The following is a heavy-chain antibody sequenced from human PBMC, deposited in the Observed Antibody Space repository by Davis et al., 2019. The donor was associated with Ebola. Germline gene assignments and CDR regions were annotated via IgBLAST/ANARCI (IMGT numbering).Heavy chain of an antibody. J-gene: IGHJ4*02. CDR2: INHSGST. CDR3: AGADGDYVHFDY. D-gene: IGHD4-17*01. Sequence: SETLSLTCAVYGGSFSGYYWSWIRQPPGKGLEWIGEINHSGSTNYNPSLKSRVTISVDTSKTQFSLKVSSVTAADTAVYYCAGADGDYVHFDYWGQGILVTVSS. CDR1: GGSFSGYY. V-gene: IGHV4-34*01.